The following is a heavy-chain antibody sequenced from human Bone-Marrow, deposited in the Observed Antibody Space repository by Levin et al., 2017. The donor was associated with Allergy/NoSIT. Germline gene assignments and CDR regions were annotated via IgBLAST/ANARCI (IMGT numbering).Heavy chain of an antibody. CDR2: ITWNSARK. D-gene: IGHD1-1*01. Sequence: AGGSLRLSCTASGFTFDDYAMHWVRQVPGKGLEWVSAITWNSARKDYADSVRGRFTISRDNAKNSLSLELNSLRAEDTAFYYCAKGTTPSIASPHPFDSWGQGILVSVSS. CDR1: GFTFDDYA. J-gene: IGHJ4*02. CDR3: AKGTTPSIASPHPFDS. V-gene: IGHV3-9*01.